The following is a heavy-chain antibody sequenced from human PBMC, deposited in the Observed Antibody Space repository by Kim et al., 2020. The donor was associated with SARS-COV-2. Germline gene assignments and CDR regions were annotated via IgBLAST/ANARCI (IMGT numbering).Heavy chain of an antibody. D-gene: IGHD6-19*01. J-gene: IGHJ6*01. CDR1: RASVDDYF. V-gene: IGHV4-4*09. CDR2: IHTGGSA. CDR3: AAAYSSGWATFEY. Sequence: SETLSLTCTVSRASVDDYFWNWIRLSPERGLEWLAFIHTGGSADYNPSLRSRMTTSIATTKNQLSLKLNSVTAADSAIYYCAAAYSSGWATFEYGG.